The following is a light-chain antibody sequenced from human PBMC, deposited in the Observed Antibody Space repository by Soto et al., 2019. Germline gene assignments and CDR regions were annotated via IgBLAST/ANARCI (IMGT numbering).Light chain of an antibody. CDR2: GSS. V-gene: IGKV3-20*01. J-gene: IGKJ2*01. CDR3: QQYGSSPPYT. CDR1: QSVSNNY. Sequence: EVVLTQSPGTLSLSPGERATLSCRASQSVSNNYVAWYQQKPGQAPRLLIFGSSDRATGIPDRFSGSGSGTDFTLTISRLEPEDFAVYYCQQYGSSPPYTFGQGTKLEIK.